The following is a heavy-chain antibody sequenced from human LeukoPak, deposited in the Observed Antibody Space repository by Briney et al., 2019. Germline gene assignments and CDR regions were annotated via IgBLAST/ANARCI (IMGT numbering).Heavy chain of an antibody. V-gene: IGHV3-23*01. J-gene: IGHJ5*02. D-gene: IGHD3-22*01. CDR1: GFTFTTYA. CDR2: ISGSGGST. CDR3: AKDGSGYYFNWFDP. Sequence: GGSLRLSCAASGFTFTTYAMSWVRQAPGKGLEWVSAISGSGGSTYYADSVKGRFTISRDNSKNTLYLQMNSLRAEDTAVYYCAKDGSGYYFNWFDPWGQGTLVTVSS.